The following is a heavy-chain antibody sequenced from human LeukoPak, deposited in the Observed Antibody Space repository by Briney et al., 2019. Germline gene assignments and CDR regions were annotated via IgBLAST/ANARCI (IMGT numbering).Heavy chain of an antibody. CDR2: IYYSGST. CDR1: GGSISSSCYY. J-gene: IGHJ5*02. Sequence: PSETLPLTCTVSGGSISSSCYYWAWNPQPPGTGLERLGSIYYSGSTYYNPSLKSRVTISVDTSKNQFSLKLSSVTAADTAVYYCARENWNYELNWFDPWGQGTLVTVSS. D-gene: IGHD1-7*01. CDR3: ARENWNYELNWFDP. V-gene: IGHV4-39*01.